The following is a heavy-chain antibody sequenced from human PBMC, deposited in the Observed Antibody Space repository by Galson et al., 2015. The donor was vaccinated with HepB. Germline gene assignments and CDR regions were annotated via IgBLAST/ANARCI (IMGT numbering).Heavy chain of an antibody. CDR1: GFTFSNAW. Sequence: SLRLSCAASGFTFSNAWMSWVRQAPGKGLEWVGRIKSKTDGGTTDYAAPVKGRFTISRDDSKNTPYLQMNSLKTEDTAVYYCTAPSSLVVTAIDYYYGMDVWGQGTTVTVSS. J-gene: IGHJ6*02. D-gene: IGHD2-21*02. V-gene: IGHV3-15*01. CDR2: IKSKTDGGTT. CDR3: TAPSSLVVTAIDYYYGMDV.